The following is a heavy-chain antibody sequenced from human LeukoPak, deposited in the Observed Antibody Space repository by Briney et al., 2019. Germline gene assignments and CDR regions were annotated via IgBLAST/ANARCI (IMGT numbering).Heavy chain of an antibody. J-gene: IGHJ6*02. V-gene: IGHV3-30*02. CDR3: AKDSLLWFGESLLYGMDV. CDR1: GFTFNSYG. Sequence: PGGSLRLSCAASGFTFNSYGMHWVRQAPGRGLEWVAFTRYDDSTKYYADSVKGRFTISRDNSKNTLYLQMNSLRAEDTAVYYCAKDSLLWFGESLLYGMDVWGQGTTVTVSS. CDR2: TRYDDSTK. D-gene: IGHD3-10*01.